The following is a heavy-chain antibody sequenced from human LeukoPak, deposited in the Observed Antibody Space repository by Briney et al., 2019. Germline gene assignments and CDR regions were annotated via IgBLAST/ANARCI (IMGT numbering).Heavy chain of an antibody. D-gene: IGHD3-10*02. CDR3: ARPTTKFGNDYYYGMDV. J-gene: IGHJ6*02. CDR2: IRTTAEGAKYA. V-gene: IGHV3-48*01. Sequence: PGGSLRLSCATSGFSFTDYPMNWVRQAPGKGLEWISNIRTTAEGAKYAYYADSVKGRVTISRDNSKNTLYLQMNSLRAEDTAVYYCARPTTKFGNDYYYGMDVWGQGTTVTVSS. CDR1: GFSFTDYP.